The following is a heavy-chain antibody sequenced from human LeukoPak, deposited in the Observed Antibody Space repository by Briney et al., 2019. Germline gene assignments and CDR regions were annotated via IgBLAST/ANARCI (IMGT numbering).Heavy chain of an antibody. CDR3: ARSFYSNYARVDY. J-gene: IGHJ4*02. Sequence: GGSLRLSCAASGFTFSSYSMNWVRQAPGKGLEWVSSISSSSRYIYYADSVKGRFTISRDNAKNSLYLQMNSLRAEDTAVYYCARSFYSNYARVDYWGQGTLVTVSS. D-gene: IGHD4-11*01. CDR2: ISSSSRYI. V-gene: IGHV3-21*01. CDR1: GFTFSSYS.